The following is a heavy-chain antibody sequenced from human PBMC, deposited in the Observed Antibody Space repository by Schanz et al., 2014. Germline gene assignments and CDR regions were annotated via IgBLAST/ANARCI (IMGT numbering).Heavy chain of an antibody. CDR1: GFTFSTFA. CDR3: WRAGTGMAGWYFEL. CDR2: ISNNGDST. V-gene: IGHV3-64D*06. J-gene: IGHJ2*01. Sequence: EVQLVESGGDLVQPGGSLRLSCSASGFTFSTFAMHWVRQAPGKGLEYISAISNNGDSTYYADSVKGRFTISRDNSKNTLFLQMSSLRVDDMAVYYCWRAGTGMAGWYFELWGRGTLVTVSS. D-gene: IGHD5-18*01.